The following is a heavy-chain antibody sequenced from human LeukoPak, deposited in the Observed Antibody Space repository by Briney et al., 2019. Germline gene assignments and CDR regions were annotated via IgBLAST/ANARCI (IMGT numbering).Heavy chain of an antibody. V-gene: IGHV3-23*01. Sequence: GGSLRLSCAASGFTFSSYAMSWVRQAPGKGLEWVSAISGSGGSTYYADSVKGRFTTSRDNSKNTLYLQMNSLRAEDTAVYYCAKALYYYGSGSYFDYWGQGTLVTVSS. CDR3: AKALYYYGSGSYFDY. CDR2: ISGSGGST. J-gene: IGHJ4*02. CDR1: GFTFSSYA. D-gene: IGHD3-10*01.